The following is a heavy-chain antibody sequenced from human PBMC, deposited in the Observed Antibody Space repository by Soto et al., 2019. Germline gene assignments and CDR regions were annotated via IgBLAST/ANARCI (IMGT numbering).Heavy chain of an antibody. CDR2: MHHSGST. D-gene: IGHD1-1*01. V-gene: IGHV4-4*02. CDR3: ARHDNMTLGSQDLES. CDR1: GDSISNNKW. J-gene: IGHJ4*02. Sequence: QVQLQESGPGLVKPSGTLSLTCSVSGDSISNNKWWSWVRQPPGKGLEWIGEMHHSGSTHYNASPKSRATLSVAKSRNQFSLQLTSVTAADTALYFCARHDNMTLGSQDLESWGPGTLVTVSS.